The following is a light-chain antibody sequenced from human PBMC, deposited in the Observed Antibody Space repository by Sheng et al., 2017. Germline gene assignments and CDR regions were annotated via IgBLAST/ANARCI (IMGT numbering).Light chain of an antibody. CDR1: QGISNY. CDR2: AAS. V-gene: IGKV1-27*01. CDR3: QKYNSASFT. Sequence: DIRMTQSPSSLSASVGDRVTITCRASQGISNYLAWYQQKPGKVPKLLIYAASTLQSGVPSRFSGSGSGTYFTLTISSLQPEDVATYYCQKYNSASFTFGPGTRVDIK. J-gene: IGKJ3*01.